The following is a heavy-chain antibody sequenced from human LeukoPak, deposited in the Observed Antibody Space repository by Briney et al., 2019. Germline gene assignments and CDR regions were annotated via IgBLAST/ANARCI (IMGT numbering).Heavy chain of an antibody. Sequence: GGSLRLSCAASGFTFSSYSMNWVRQAPGKGLEWVSSISSSSSYIYYADSVKGRFTISRDNSKNTLYLQMNSLRAEDTAVYYCAKDLYEYFDYWGQGTLVTVSS. CDR1: GFTFSSYS. V-gene: IGHV3-21*04. J-gene: IGHJ4*02. CDR3: AKDLYEYFDY. CDR2: ISSSSSYI. D-gene: IGHD2-8*01.